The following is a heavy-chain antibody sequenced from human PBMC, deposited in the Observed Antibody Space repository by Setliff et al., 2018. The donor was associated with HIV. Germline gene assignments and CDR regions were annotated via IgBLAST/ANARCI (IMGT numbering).Heavy chain of an antibody. CDR2: IHHSGST. CDR1: GGSISSSNW. J-gene: IGHJ3*02. Sequence: SETLSLTCAVSGGSISSSNWWSWVRQPPGKGLEWIGEIHHSGSTNYNPAFKSRVTMSVDKSKNQFSLKRSSVTAADTAVYSCASRSVAGAFDIWGQGTKVTVSS. CDR3: ASRSVAGAFDI. D-gene: IGHD6-19*01. V-gene: IGHV4-4*02.